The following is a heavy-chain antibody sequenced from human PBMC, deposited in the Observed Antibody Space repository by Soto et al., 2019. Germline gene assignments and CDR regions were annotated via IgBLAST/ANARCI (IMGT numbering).Heavy chain of an antibody. Sequence: SETLSLTCTVSVVSISSSRYYWGWIRQPPGKGLEWIGSIYYSGNTYYSPSLKSRVTISIDTSKNQFSLRLSSVTAADTAVFYCASLYGSGSYYLDYWGQGTLVTVSS. V-gene: IGHV4-39*01. D-gene: IGHD3-10*01. CDR1: VVSISSSRYY. CDR2: IYYSGNT. J-gene: IGHJ4*02. CDR3: ASLYGSGSYYLDY.